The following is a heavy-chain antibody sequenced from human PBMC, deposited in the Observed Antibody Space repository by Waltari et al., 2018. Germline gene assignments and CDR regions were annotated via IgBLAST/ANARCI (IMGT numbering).Heavy chain of an antibody. J-gene: IGHJ6*04. CDR2: INPNSGGT. V-gene: IGHV1-2*02. CDR3: ARDRHGGDV. Sequence: QVQLVQSGAEVKKPGASVKVSCKASGYTFTGYYMHWVQQAPGQGLEWMGWINPNSGGTNYAQKCQGRVTMTRDTSISTAYMELSRLRSDDTAVYYCARDRHGGDVWGKGTTVTISS. CDR1: GYTFTGYY. D-gene: IGHD3-10*01.